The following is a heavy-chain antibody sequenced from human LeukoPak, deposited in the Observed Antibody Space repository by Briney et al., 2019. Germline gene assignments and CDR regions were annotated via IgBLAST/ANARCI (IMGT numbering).Heavy chain of an antibody. CDR3: ARDRNTIFGVVIRFDP. V-gene: IGHV3-7*01. CDR1: GFTFSSYW. CDR2: IKQDGSEK. D-gene: IGHD3-3*01. J-gene: IGHJ5*02. Sequence: GXXLRLSCAASGFTFSSYWMSWVRQAPGKGVEWVANIKQDGSEKYYVDSVKGRFTISRDNAKKSVYVQMNSLTAEDTAVYYCARDRNTIFGVVIRFDPWGQGTLVTVSS.